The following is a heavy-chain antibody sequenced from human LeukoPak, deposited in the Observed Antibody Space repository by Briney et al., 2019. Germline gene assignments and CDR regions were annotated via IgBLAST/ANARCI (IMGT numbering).Heavy chain of an antibody. D-gene: IGHD1-26*01. Sequence: GGSLRLSCAASGFTFSNYRMNWVRQAPRKGLEWVSSISSSGSYIYYGDSVKGRFTISRDNPRNSLYLQMNSLRAEDTAVYYCARDFGGSNYYAFDIWGQGTMVTVSS. V-gene: IGHV3-21*01. CDR2: ISSSGSYI. CDR3: ARDFGGSNYYAFDI. CDR1: GFTFSNYR. J-gene: IGHJ3*02.